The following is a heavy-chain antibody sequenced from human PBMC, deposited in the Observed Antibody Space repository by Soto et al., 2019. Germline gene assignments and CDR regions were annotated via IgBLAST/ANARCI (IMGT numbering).Heavy chain of an antibody. CDR1: RYTVTNFY. J-gene: IGHJ6*02. V-gene: IGHV1-46*01. CDR3: ARSQVGRPLDV. Sequence: ASVKVSGKASRYTVTNFYIHWLRQAPGQGLEWMGIINPSGGSTTYPQKFQGRVTMTRDTSTSTVHMELITLRSEDTAVYYCARSQVGRPLDVWGPGTTVTVSS. CDR2: INPSGGST. D-gene: IGHD1-26*01.